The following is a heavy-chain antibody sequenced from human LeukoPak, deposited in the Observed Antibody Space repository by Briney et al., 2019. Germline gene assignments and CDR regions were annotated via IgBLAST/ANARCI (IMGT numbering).Heavy chain of an antibody. V-gene: IGHV3-30*03. D-gene: IGHD5-24*01. CDR3: ASKMATPDPDY. Sequence: GRSLRLSCAASGFTFSSYGMHWVRQAPGKGLEWVAVISYDGSNKYYADSVKGRFTISRDNSKSTLYLQMNSLRAEDTAVYYCASKMATPDPDYWGQGTLVTVSS. CDR2: ISYDGSNK. J-gene: IGHJ4*02. CDR1: GFTFSSYG.